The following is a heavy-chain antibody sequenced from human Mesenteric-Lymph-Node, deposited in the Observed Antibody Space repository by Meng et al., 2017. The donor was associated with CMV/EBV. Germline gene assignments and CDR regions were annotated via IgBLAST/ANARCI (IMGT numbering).Heavy chain of an antibody. CDR2: ISSSGDMI. CDR3: ARTLYYDVLTGYYAPYYYYGMDV. Sequence: GESLRLSCAASGFIFNDYFMTWIRQAPGKGLEWVSYISSSGDMIYYADSVKGRFTISRDNARNSLYLQMNSLRAEDTAVYYCARTLYYDVLTGYYAPYYYYGMDVWGQGTTVTVSS. J-gene: IGHJ6*02. V-gene: IGHV3-11*01. CDR1: GFIFNDYF. D-gene: IGHD3-9*01.